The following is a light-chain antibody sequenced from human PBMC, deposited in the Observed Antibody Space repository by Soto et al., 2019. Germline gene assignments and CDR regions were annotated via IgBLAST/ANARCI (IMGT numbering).Light chain of an antibody. V-gene: IGKV3-20*01. CDR2: SAS. CDR1: QSISSTY. Sequence: EIVLTQSPGTLSLSPGERATLSCRASQSISSTYLAWYRPKPGQAPRLLIYSASSRATGIPDRFSGGGSGTDFTLTISRREPEDFAVYYCQQYYASSWTFGQGTRVEI. CDR3: QQYYASSWT. J-gene: IGKJ1*01.